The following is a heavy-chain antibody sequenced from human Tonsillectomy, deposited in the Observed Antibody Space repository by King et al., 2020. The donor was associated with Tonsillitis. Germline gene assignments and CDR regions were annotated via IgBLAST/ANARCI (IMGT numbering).Heavy chain of an antibody. V-gene: IGHV2-5*01. Sequence: ITLKESGPTLVKPTQTLTLTCTFSGFSLSSSGVGVGWIRQPPGKALEWLALIYWNDDKRYSPSLKSRLTITKDTSKNQVVLTMTNMDPVDTATYYCAHLKELTMVRGVLPYFDYWGQGTLVTVSS. CDR3: AHLKELTMVRGVLPYFDY. J-gene: IGHJ4*02. CDR2: IYWNDDK. CDR1: GFSLSSSGVG. D-gene: IGHD3-10*01.